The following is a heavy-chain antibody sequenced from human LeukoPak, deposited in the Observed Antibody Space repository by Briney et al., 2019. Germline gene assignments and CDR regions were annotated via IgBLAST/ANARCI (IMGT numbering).Heavy chain of an antibody. J-gene: IGHJ6*03. CDR1: GFTFDGHA. V-gene: IGHV3-43*02. D-gene: IGHD5-18*01. Sequence: GGSLRLSCAASGFTFDGHAMHWVRQAPGKGLEWVSVISGDGDRTYYADSVKGRFTVSRDNSKNSLYLQLNSLRSEDTALYYCAKDARLIHLWSIVYYYYYYMDVWGKGTAVTVSS. CDR2: ISGDGDRT. CDR3: AKDARLIHLWSIVYYYYYYMDV.